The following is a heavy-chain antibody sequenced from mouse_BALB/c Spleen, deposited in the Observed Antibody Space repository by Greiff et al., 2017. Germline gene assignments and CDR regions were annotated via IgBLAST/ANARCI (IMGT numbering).Heavy chain of an antibody. CDR1: GFAFSSYD. CDR2: ISSGGGST. D-gene: IGHD2-4*01. V-gene: IGHV5-12-1*01. J-gene: IGHJ3*01. Sequence: EVQVVESGGGLVKPGGSLKLSCAASGFAFSSYDMSWVRQTPEKRLEWVAYISSGGGSTYYPDTVKGRFTISRDNAKNTLYLQMSSLKSEDTAMYYCARHRDYDAYWGQGTLVTVSA. CDR3: ARHRDYDAY.